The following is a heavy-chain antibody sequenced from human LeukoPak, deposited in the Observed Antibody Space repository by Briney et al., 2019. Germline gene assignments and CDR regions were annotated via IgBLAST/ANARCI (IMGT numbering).Heavy chain of an antibody. Sequence: SGTLSLTCAVSGGSISSSNWWSWVRQPPGKGLEWIGEIYHSGSTNYNPSLESRVSISEDSPTKQYSLRLTSVTATDTAVYFCARKTRYCSTGRCNWDAWGQGILVTASS. J-gene: IGHJ5*02. V-gene: IGHV4-4*02. CDR1: GGSISSSNW. CDR3: ARKTRYCSTGRCNWDA. CDR2: IYHSGST. D-gene: IGHD2-15*01.